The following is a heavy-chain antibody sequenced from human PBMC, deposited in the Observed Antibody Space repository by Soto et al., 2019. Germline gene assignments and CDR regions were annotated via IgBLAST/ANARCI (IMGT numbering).Heavy chain of an antibody. V-gene: IGHV3-7*01. Sequence: EVQLMESGGGLVQPGGSLRLSCAASGFTFSTYWMDWVRQTPGKGLEWVANINQDGSEKNYVDSVKGRFTISRDNSKNTLYLQMNSLRAEDTAVYYCAREDELWFGELDYWGQGTLVTVSS. D-gene: IGHD3-10*01. CDR3: AREDELWFGELDY. CDR2: INQDGSEK. CDR1: GFTFSTYW. J-gene: IGHJ4*02.